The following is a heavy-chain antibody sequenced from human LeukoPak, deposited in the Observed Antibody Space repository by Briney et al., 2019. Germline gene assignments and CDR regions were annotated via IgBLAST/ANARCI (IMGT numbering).Heavy chain of an antibody. V-gene: IGHV3-30*14. Sequence: GGSLRLSCAASGFTFSSYVMHWVRQAPGKGLEWVAIISYDGSNEYYADSVKGRFTISRDNSKNTLYLQMNSLRAEDTAVYYCARVAQRYFLFDYWGQGTLVTVSS. CDR2: ISYDGSNE. CDR1: GFTFSSYV. J-gene: IGHJ4*02. CDR3: ARVAQRYFLFDY. D-gene: IGHD3-9*01.